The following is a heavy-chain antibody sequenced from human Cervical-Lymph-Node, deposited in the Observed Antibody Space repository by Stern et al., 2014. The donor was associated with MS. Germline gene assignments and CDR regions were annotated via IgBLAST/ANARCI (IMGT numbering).Heavy chain of an antibody. CDR1: GFTFSSYS. V-gene: IGHV3-48*01. CDR3: ARGGRWLQFFMDV. D-gene: IGHD5-24*01. CDR2: ISSSSSTI. J-gene: IGHJ6*02. Sequence: QLVQSGGGLVQPGGSLRLSCAASGFTFSSYSMNWVRQAPGKGLEWVSYISSSSSTIYYADSVKGRFTISRDNAKNSLYLQMNSLRAEDTAVYYCARGGRWLQFFMDVWGQGTTVTVSS.